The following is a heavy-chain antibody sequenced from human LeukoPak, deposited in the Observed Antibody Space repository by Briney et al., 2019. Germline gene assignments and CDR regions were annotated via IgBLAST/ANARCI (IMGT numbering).Heavy chain of an antibody. J-gene: IGHJ4*02. V-gene: IGHV3-7*01. CDR1: GFTFSSYS. CDR2: INQDGTNQ. Sequence: GGSLRLSCAASGFTFSSYSMNWVHQAPGKGMEWVADINQDGTNQYFAASVKGRFSISRDNAKNSLYLQMNSLRAEDTGVYYCSRSLDYLGQGALVTVSS. CDR3: SRSLDY.